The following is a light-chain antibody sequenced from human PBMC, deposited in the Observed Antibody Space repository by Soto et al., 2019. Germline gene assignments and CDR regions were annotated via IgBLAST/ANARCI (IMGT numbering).Light chain of an antibody. V-gene: IGLV2-8*01. Sequence: QSGLTQPPCASGSPGQSVTISCTGTSSDVGGYNYVSWYQQHPGRAPKLMIYEVSKRPSGVPDRFSGSKSGNTASLTVSGLQAEDEADYYCSSYAGTHIVFGIGTKVPVL. CDR2: EVS. J-gene: IGLJ1*01. CDR3: SSYAGTHIV. CDR1: SSDVGGYNY.